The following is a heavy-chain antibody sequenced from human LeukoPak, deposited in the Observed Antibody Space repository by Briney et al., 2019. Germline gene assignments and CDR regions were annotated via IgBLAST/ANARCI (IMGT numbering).Heavy chain of an antibody. CDR1: GFTFSSYE. J-gene: IGHJ4*02. Sequence: PGGSLRLSCTASGFTFSSYEMHWVRQAPGKGLEYVSSISSNGGSTHYANSVKGRFIISRDNSKNTLYLQMGSLRVEDMAVYYCARKHGDYHQGAFDAWGQGTQVTVSS. CDR3: ARKHGDYHQGAFDA. D-gene: IGHD4-17*01. CDR2: ISSNGGST. V-gene: IGHV3-64*01.